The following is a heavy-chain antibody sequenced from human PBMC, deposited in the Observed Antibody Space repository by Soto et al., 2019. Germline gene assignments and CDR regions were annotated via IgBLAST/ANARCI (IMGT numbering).Heavy chain of an antibody. CDR1: GYSFTTYA. J-gene: IGHJ4*02. D-gene: IGHD3-22*01. V-gene: IGHV1-3*01. CDR2: INAGTYTA. Sequence: ASVKVSFKASGYSFTTYAMHWVRHAPGQMLEWMGWINAGTYTAKYSQKFQDRVSIDWDTSANTAYMELRGLRSEDTAVYYCGEDSNGSYYWGQGTQVTGSS. CDR3: GEDSNGSYY.